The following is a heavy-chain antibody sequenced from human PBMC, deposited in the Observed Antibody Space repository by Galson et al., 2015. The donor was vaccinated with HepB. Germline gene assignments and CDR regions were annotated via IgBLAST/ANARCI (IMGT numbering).Heavy chain of an antibody. CDR1: GFSFNTCA. CDR2: ISYDGNDK. D-gene: IGHD1-7*01. V-gene: IGHV3-30*04. CDR3: ARPRGNWKYGYFDY. J-gene: IGHJ4*02. Sequence: SLRLSCAASGFSFNTCAMHWVRQAPGKGLEWVALISYDGNDKHYADSVKGRFTISRDRSKNAVFLQMDSLRDEDTALYYCARPRGNWKYGYFDYWGQGTLVTVSS.